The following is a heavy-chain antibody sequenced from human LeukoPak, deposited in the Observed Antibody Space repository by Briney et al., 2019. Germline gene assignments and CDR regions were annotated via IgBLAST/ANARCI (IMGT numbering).Heavy chain of an antibody. CDR1: GFIFTSHS. Sequence: PGGSLRLSRAASGFIFTSHSMNWVRQTPGKGLEGVSSISSSSSYIYYADSVKGRFTISRDNAKNSLYLQMNSRRAEDTAVYYCARDRGAYDSIGYGIDYWGQGTLVAVSS. CDR2: ISSSSSYI. V-gene: IGHV3-21*01. D-gene: IGHD3-22*01. CDR3: ARDRGAYDSIGYGIDY. J-gene: IGHJ4*02.